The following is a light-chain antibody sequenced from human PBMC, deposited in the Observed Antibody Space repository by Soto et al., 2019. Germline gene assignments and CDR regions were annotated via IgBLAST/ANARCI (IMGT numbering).Light chain of an antibody. V-gene: IGKV3-20*01. J-gene: IGKJ4*01. CDR2: DAS. CDR3: QQYGSSPLT. Sequence: EIVLTQSPDTLSLSPGERATLSCRASQSIRNNYLAWYQQKPGQAPRFLIYDASSRGNGIPGRFSGSGSGTDFTLTISRLEPEDFEVYYCQQYGSSPLTFGGGTKVEI. CDR1: QSIRNNY.